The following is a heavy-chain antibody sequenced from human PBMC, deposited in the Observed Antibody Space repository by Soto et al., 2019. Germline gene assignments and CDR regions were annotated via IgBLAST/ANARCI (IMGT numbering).Heavy chain of an antibody. V-gene: IGHV3-73*02. CDR3: IHYGSGSYSTDY. D-gene: IGHD3-10*01. CDR2: ISDRTQNYAT. J-gene: IGHJ4*02. Sequence: EVQVVESGGGLVQPGGSLKLSCAASGFSFSGAVMHWVRQASGKGLEWVGRISDRTQNYATTYAVSVQGRFTISRDDSKDTAYLQMNSLKTEDTALYYCIHYGSGSYSTDYWGPGTLVTVSS. CDR1: GFSFSGAV.